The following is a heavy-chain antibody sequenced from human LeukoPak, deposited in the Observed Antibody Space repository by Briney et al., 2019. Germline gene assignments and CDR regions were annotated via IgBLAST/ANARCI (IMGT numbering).Heavy chain of an antibody. CDR3: ATVADFWSGSGLDY. D-gene: IGHD3-3*01. CDR2: FDPEDGET. V-gene: IGHV1-24*01. CDR1: GYTLTELS. J-gene: IGHJ4*02. Sequence: ASVKVSCKVSGYTLTELSMHWVRQAPGKGLECMGGFDPEDGETIYAQKFQGRVTMTEDTSTDTAYMELSSLRSEDTAVYYCATVADFWSGSGLDYWGQGTLVTVSS.